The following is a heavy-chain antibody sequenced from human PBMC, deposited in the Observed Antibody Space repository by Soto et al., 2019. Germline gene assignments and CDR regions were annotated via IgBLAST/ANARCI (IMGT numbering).Heavy chain of an antibody. D-gene: IGHD2-15*01. V-gene: IGHV3-30*03. CDR3: VRGDREDILVVVGARPGEYGIDI. CDR1: GFTFSNYA. CDR2: IGSDGSNT. Sequence: GSLRLSCAASGFTFSNYAMSWVRQAPGKGLECVSAIGSDGSNTFYGDSVKGRFTISRDNSKNTLYLHMNSLRSEDTGVYYCVRGDREDILVVVGARPGEYGIDIWGQGTTVTVSS. J-gene: IGHJ6*02.